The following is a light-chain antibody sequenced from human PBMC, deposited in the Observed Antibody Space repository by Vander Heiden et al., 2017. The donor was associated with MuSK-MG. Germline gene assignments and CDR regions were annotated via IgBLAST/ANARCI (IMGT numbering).Light chain of an antibody. CDR2: DDS. CDR3: QVWDSHSDQAV. CDR1: NIGSQS. J-gene: IGLJ7*01. Sequence: SYVLTQPPSVSVAPRQTATITCGGENIGSQSVHWYQQKPGQAPVLVLYDDSARPSGTPERMSGSNSGNTATLTISRVEAGDEADYYCQVWDSHSDQAVFGGGSQLTVL. V-gene: IGLV3-21*02.